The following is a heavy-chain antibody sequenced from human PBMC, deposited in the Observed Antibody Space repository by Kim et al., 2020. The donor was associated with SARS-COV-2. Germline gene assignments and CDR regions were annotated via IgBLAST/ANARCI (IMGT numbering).Heavy chain of an antibody. V-gene: IGHV4-59*08. J-gene: IGHJ4*02. Sequence: PSLKRRVPISVDTSTNHFSLKLSSVTAADTAVYYCARRKSSSWSDFDYWGQGILVTVSS. D-gene: IGHD6-13*01. CDR3: ARRKSSSWSDFDY.